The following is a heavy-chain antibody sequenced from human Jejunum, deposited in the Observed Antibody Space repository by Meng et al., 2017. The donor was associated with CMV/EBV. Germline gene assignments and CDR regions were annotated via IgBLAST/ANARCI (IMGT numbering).Heavy chain of an antibody. CDR2: VSYNGNT. J-gene: IGHJ6*02. D-gene: IGHD3-3*01. CDR1: GASVNVFHC. V-gene: IGHV4-59*02. Sequence: GASVNVFHCWSWVRQPSGKGLEWIAYVSYNGNTNYNPSLKGRVSISSDAAKNQFSLRLTSATTADTAVYYCARGWADIRFSGAMDVWGQGTTVTVSS. CDR3: ARGWADIRFSGAMDV.